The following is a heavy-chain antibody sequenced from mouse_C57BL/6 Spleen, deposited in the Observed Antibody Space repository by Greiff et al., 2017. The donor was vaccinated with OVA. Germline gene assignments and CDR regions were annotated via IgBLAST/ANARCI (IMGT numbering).Heavy chain of an antibody. CDR1: GFTFSDYG. D-gene: IGHD1-1*01. V-gene: IGHV5-17*01. CDR2: ISSGSGTI. J-gene: IGHJ4*01. CDR3: ASSFYYYGSSPSYYAMDY. Sequence: EVQVVESGGGLVKPGGSLKLSCAASGFTFSDYGMHWVRQAPEKGLEWVAYISSGSGTIYYADTVKGRFTISRDNATHTLFLHMPRLSSEDTALYYCASSFYYYGSSPSYYAMDYWGQGTSVTVSS.